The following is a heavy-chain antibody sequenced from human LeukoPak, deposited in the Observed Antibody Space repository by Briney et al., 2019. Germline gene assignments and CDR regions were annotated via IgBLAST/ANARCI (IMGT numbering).Heavy chain of an antibody. D-gene: IGHD3-3*01. V-gene: IGHV5-51*01. Sequence: GESLQISCKGSRYCFTSYWIGWVRQMPGKGLEWMGIIYPDDSDTRYSPSFQGQVTISADKSISTAYLQWSSLKASDTAMYYCAIFKHHLRPDYWGQGTLVTVSS. CDR1: RYCFTSYW. CDR2: IYPDDSDT. CDR3: AIFKHHLRPDY. J-gene: IGHJ4*02.